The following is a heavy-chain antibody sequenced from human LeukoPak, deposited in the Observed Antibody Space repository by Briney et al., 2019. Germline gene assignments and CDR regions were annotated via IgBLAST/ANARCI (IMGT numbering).Heavy chain of an antibody. D-gene: IGHD6-13*01. CDR2: ISAYNGNN. CDR3: ARDPTASAGSDAWFDS. V-gene: IGHV1-18*01. CDR1: GYTFSTSG. J-gene: IGHJ5*01. Sequence: AASVKLSCKASGYTFSTSGISWVRQAPGQGLEWIGLISAYNGNNNCAHRLQDRFTMTTDTSTSTAYLELRSLTPDDTAVYYCARDPTASAGSDAWFDSWGQGPMVTVSS.